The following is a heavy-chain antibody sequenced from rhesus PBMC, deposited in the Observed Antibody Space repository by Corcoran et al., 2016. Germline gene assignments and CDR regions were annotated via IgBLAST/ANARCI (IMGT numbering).Heavy chain of an antibody. D-gene: IGHD5-24*01. J-gene: IGHJ4*01. Sequence: QVQLQESGPGLVKPSETLSLTCAVSGGSVSSSNWWSWIRQPPGKGLDWIGYISGSSGSTYYNPSLKSRVTMATDTSKNQFARKLSSGTAADTAVYYCARSGYSSSSDYGGQGVLVTVSS. CDR3: ARSGYSSSSDY. CDR1: GGSVSSSNW. CDR2: ISGSSGST. V-gene: IGHV4-65*01.